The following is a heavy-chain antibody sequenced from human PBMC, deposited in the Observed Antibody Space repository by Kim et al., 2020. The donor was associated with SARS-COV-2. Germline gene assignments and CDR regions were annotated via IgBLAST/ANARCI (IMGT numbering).Heavy chain of an antibody. V-gene: IGHV4-34*01. CDR2: INHSGST. CDR3: ARAPRWGVVVVAAPFDY. J-gene: IGHJ4*02. Sequence: SETLSLTCAVYGGSFSGYYWSWIRQPPGKGLEWIGEINHSGSTNYNPSLKSRVTISVDTSKNQFSLKLSSVTAADTAVYYCARAPRWGVVVVAAPFDYWGQGTLVTVSS. CDR1: GGSFSGYY. D-gene: IGHD2-15*01.